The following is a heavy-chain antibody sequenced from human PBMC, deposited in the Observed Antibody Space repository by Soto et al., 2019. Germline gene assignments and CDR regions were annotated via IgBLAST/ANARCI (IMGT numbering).Heavy chain of an antibody. CDR3: AKDRQPEGLWPFDH. CDR1: GFTFYIYA. D-gene: IGHD3-16*01. CDR2: IFGNGGGI. Sequence: GGSLRLSCAASGFTFYIYAMSWVRQAPGKGLEWVSGIFGNGGGISYADSVKGRFTISRDNSNNILYLQMNSLSAEDTAVYYCAKDRQPEGLWPFDHWGQGTLVTVS. J-gene: IGHJ4*02. V-gene: IGHV3-23*01.